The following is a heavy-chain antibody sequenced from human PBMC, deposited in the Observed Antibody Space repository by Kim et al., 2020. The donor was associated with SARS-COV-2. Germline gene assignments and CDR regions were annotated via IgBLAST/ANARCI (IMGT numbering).Heavy chain of an antibody. D-gene: IGHD2-21*01. CDR3: ARHLRGGDLYGMDV. CDR2: IYYSGST. Sequence: SETLSLTCTVSGGSISSSSYYWGWIRQPPGKGLEWIGSIYYSGSTYYNPSLKSRVTISVDTSKNQFSLKLSSVTAADTAVYYCARHLRGGDLYGMDVWGQGTTVTVSS. V-gene: IGHV4-39*01. CDR1: GGSISSSSYY. J-gene: IGHJ6*02.